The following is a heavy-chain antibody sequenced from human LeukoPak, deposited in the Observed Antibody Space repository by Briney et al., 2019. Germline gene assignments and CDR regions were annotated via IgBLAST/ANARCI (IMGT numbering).Heavy chain of an antibody. J-gene: IGHJ3*02. CDR3: ARETFSYYYDSSGFDAFDI. CDR2: IHHSGST. D-gene: IGHD3-22*01. CDR1: GYSINNGYY. V-gene: IGHV4-38-2*02. Sequence: SETLSLTCGVSGYSINNGYYWGWIRQPPGKGLEWIGSIHHSGSTYYNPSLRSRVTISVDTSKNQFSLKVTSVTAADTAVYYCARETFSYYYDSSGFDAFDIWGQGTMVTVSS.